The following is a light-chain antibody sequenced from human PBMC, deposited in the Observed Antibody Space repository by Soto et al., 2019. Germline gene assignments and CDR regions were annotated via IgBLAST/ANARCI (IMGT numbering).Light chain of an antibody. CDR3: QQYGSSP. CDR2: GAS. CDR1: QSVSSSY. J-gene: IGKJ5*01. Sequence: IVLTQSPCTLSLSPGERATLSCRASQSVSSSYLAWYQQKPGQAPRLLIYGASSRATGIPDRFSGSGSGTDFTLTISRLEPEDFAVYYCQQYGSSPFGQGTRLEIK. V-gene: IGKV3-20*01.